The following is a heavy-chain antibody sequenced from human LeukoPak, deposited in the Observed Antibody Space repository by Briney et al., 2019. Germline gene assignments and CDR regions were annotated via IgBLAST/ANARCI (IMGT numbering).Heavy chain of an antibody. CDR3: ARLRSSSWYHRGNWFDP. V-gene: IGHV4-34*01. J-gene: IGHJ5*02. CDR1: GGSFSGYY. D-gene: IGHD6-13*01. Sequence: KPSETLSLTCAVYGGSFSGYYWSWIRQPPGKGLEWIGEINHSGSTNYNPSLKSRVTISVDTSKNQFSLKLSSVTAADTAVCYCARLRSSSWYHRGNWFDPWGQGTLVTVSS. CDR2: INHSGST.